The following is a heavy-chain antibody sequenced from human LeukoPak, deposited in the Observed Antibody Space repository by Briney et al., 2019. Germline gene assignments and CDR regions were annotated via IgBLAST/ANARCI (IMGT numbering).Heavy chain of an antibody. V-gene: IGHV3-30-3*01. CDR2: ISYDGSNK. CDR1: GFTFSSYA. CDR3: ARASLEWLALDYMDV. J-gene: IGHJ6*03. Sequence: GRSLRLSCAASGFTFSSYAMHWVRQAPGKGLEWVAVISYDGSNKYYVDSVKGRFTISRDNSKNTLYLQMNSLRAEDTAVYYCARASLEWLALDYMDVWGKGTTVTVSS. D-gene: IGHD3-3*01.